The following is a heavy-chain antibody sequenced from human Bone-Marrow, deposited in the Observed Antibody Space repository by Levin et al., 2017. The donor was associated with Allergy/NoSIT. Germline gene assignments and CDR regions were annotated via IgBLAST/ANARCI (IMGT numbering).Heavy chain of an antibody. CDR3: AKPDGDGYDSGNCYMMRYSED. CDR2: ISGTGGST. D-gene: IGHD1-20*01. Sequence: GGSLRLSCATSGFTFTSYAMTWVRQTPGKGPEWVSSISGTGGSTYYTDSVEGRFTISRDNSKHTVFLQMTNLSVEDTAVYYCAKPDGDGYDSGNCYMMRYSEDWGQGTQVTVSS. CDR1: GFTFTSYA. J-gene: IGHJ4*02. V-gene: IGHV3-23*01.